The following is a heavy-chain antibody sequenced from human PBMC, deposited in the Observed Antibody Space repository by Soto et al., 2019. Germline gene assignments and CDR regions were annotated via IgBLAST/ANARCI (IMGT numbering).Heavy chain of an antibody. CDR3: ARSDCSGGSCYSWTVTPRDAFDI. CDR2: INHSGST. D-gene: IGHD2-15*01. J-gene: IGHJ3*02. Sequence: SETLSLTCAVYGGSFSGYYWSWIRQPPGKGLEWIGEINHSGSTNYNPSLKSRVTISVDTSKNQFSLKLSSVTAADTAVYYCARSDCSGGSCYSWTVTPRDAFDIWGQGTMVTVSS. V-gene: IGHV4-34*01. CDR1: GGSFSGYY.